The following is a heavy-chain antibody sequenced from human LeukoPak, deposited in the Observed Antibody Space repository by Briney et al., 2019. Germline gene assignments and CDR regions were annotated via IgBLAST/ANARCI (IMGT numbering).Heavy chain of an antibody. J-gene: IGHJ4*02. CDR2: ISNTGDSI. D-gene: IGHD3-16*02. Sequence: PGGSLRLSCAASGFTLSSYNMNWARQAPGKGLEWVSYISNTGDSIYYADSVKGRFTISRDNAKNSLYLQMNSLRAEDTAVYYCARDPYVWGSYQTDYRGQGTLVTVSS. CDR1: GFTLSSYN. V-gene: IGHV3-48*04. CDR3: ARDPYVWGSYQTDY.